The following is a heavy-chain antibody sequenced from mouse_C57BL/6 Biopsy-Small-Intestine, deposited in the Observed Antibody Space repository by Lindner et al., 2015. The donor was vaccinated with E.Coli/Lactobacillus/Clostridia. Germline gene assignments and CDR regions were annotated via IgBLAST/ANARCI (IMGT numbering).Heavy chain of an antibody. J-gene: IGHJ4*01. V-gene: IGHV1-18*01. CDR1: GYTFTDFN. CDR2: LKPDSGGT. Sequence: VQLQESGPELVKPGTSVKISCKASGYTFTDFNMDWVKQSHGRSLEWIGDLKPDSGGTIYNQKFRGKATLTVDRSSSTAYMELRSLTAEDTAVYFCARRRNFYSYTMDYWGQGTSVTVSS. D-gene: IGHD2-1*01. CDR3: ARRRNFYSYTMDY.